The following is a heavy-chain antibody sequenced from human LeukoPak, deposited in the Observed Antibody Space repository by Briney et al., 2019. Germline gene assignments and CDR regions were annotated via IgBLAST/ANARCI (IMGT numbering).Heavy chain of an antibody. J-gene: IGHJ6*02. D-gene: IGHD5-24*01. V-gene: IGHV3-21*06. Sequence: GGSLSLSCVGSTFIFGSYSMNWVRQAPGKGLEGVSYISETSCHRYYADSVTGRFTISRDNAQNSLYLQMNSLSAQGTGIYYCARDRATKARIGGMDVWGQGTTVIVSS. CDR2: ISETSCHR. CDR1: TFIFGSYS. CDR3: ARDRATKARIGGMDV.